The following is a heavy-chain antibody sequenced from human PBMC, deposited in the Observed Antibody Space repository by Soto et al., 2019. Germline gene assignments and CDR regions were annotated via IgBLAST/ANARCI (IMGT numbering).Heavy chain of an antibody. J-gene: IGHJ4*02. CDR3: VSWESGNPEN. Sequence: EVQLVESVGGLVQPGGSLRLSCVVSGFTLSDHYIDWVRQPPGKWLEWVGRTKNKAQRYTTEYAASVKGRFTISRDDSENSVYLQMNRMKTEDTAVYYCVSWESGNPENWGQGTLVTVSS. V-gene: IGHV3-72*01. CDR1: GFTLSDHY. CDR2: TKNKAQRYTT. D-gene: IGHD1-26*01.